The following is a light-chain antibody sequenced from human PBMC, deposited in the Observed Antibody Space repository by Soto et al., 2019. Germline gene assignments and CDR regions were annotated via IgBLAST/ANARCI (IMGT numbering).Light chain of an antibody. J-gene: IGKJ2*01. CDR1: QSISNW. CDR2: KAS. Sequence: DIQMTQSPSTLSASVGDRVTITCRASQSISNWLAWYQQKPGKAPKLVIYKASSLESGVSSRFSGSGSGTEFTLTISSLQPDDFATYYCQQYNGFSYTFGQGTKVDIK. V-gene: IGKV1-5*03. CDR3: QQYNGFSYT.